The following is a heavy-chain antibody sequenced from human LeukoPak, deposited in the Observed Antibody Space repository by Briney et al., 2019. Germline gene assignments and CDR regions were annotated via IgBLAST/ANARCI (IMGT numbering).Heavy chain of an antibody. CDR2: INQDGGEK. J-gene: IGHJ4*02. CDR1: GFTFSSYL. V-gene: IGHV3-7*01. CDR3: ATDYHGYFDY. D-gene: IGHD1-14*01. Sequence: GGSLRLSCAASGFTFSSYLMTWVRQAPGKGLEWVANINQDGGEKYYVDSVKGRFTISRDNAKNSLYLQMSSLRAEDAAVYYCATDYHGYFDYWGQGTLVTVSS.